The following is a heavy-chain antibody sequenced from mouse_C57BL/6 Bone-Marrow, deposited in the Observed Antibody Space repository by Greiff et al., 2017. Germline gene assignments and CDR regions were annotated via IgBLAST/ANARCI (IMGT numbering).Heavy chain of an antibody. J-gene: IGHJ1*03. CDR1: GYTFTSYD. CDR3: ARDYGSSYWYFDV. D-gene: IGHD1-1*01. V-gene: IGHV1-85*01. CDR2: LYPRDGST. Sequence: VQLQQSGPELVKPGASVKLSCKASGYTFTSYDINWVKQRPGQGLEWIGWLYPRDGSTKYNEKFKGKATLTVDPTSSTAYMELHSLTSEDSAVYFCARDYGSSYWYFDVWGTGTTVTVSS.